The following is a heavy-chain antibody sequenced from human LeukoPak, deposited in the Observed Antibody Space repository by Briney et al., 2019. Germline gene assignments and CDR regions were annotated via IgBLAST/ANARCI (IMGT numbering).Heavy chain of an antibody. CDR2: ISAYNSNT. D-gene: IGHD2-2*01. V-gene: IGHV1-18*01. CDR1: VYIFTRYG. Sequence: GASRRVSSTPSVYIFTRYGITWVAQSPGQRLQWLGWISAYNSNTNYAQKLQSRVTMTSEASTSTAYLDLRSLRSADTAVYYCARAEQYQMLVHWGQGTLVTVSS. CDR3: ARAEQYQMLVH. J-gene: IGHJ4*02.